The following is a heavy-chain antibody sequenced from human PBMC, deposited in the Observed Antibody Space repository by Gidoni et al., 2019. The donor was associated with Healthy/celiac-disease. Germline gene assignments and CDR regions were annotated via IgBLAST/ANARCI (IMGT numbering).Heavy chain of an antibody. Sequence: EVQLVESGGGLVQPGGSLRLSCAASGFTFSSYSMNWVRQAPGKGLEWVSYISSSSSTIYYADSVKGRFTISRDNAKNSLYLQMNSLRAEDTAVYYCARDLGYCSSTSCYSGPPYFDYWGQGTLVTVSS. J-gene: IGHJ4*02. D-gene: IGHD2-2*03. V-gene: IGHV3-48*01. CDR2: ISSSSSTI. CDR3: ARDLGYCSSTSCYSGPPYFDY. CDR1: GFTFSSYS.